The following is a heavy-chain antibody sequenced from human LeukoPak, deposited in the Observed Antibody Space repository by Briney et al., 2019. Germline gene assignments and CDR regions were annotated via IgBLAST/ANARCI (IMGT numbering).Heavy chain of an antibody. CDR1: GGSISSYY. V-gene: IGHV4-4*07. J-gene: IGHJ4*02. CDR3: ARGATMVRGVIKNYFDY. CDR2: IYTSGST. D-gene: IGHD3-10*01. Sequence: KSSETLSLTCTVSGGSISSYYWSWIRQPAGKGLEWIGRIYTSGSTNYNPSLKSRVTMSVDTSKNQFSLKLSSVTAADTAVYYCARGATMVRGVIKNYFDYWGQGTLVTVSS.